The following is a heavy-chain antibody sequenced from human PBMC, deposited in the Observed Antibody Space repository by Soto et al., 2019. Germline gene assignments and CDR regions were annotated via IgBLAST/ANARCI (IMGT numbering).Heavy chain of an antibody. CDR2: INPSGGRT. CDR3: AGLYHYDSSGYYDY. CDR1: GNSFTTYY. D-gene: IGHD3-22*01. J-gene: IGHJ4*02. Sequence: ASVKVSCKASGNSFTTYYMHWVRQAPGQGLEWMGIINPSGGRTTYAQKYQGRVTMTRDTSTSTFHMELSSLTSEDTAVYYCAGLYHYDSSGYYDYWGQGTLVTVSS. V-gene: IGHV1-46*01.